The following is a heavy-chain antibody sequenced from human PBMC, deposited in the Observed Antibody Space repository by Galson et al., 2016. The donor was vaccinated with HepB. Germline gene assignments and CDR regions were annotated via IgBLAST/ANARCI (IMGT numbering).Heavy chain of an antibody. CDR2: ISSSGSKT. CDR3: ARESCSTSSCNFYGLDV. Sequence: VRQAPGKGLEWLSDISSSGSKTFYADSVKGRLTISRENTKNSLYLEMVTLRAEDTAVYYCARESCSTSSCNFYGLDVWGQGTTVIVSS. V-gene: IGHV3-11*01. J-gene: IGHJ6*02. D-gene: IGHD2-2*01.